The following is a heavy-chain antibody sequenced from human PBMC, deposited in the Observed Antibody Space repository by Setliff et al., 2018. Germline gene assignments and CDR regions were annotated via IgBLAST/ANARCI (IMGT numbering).Heavy chain of an antibody. D-gene: IGHD2-15*01. CDR3: ARELRSPYWHIDF. J-gene: IGHJ4*02. V-gene: IGHV1-69*13. Sequence: SVKVSCKASGGTFSSDVITWVRQAPGQGLEWMGRFIPVLRRANYAQRFQGRVTITADESTSTGYLELSRLRSEDTAIYYCARELRSPYWHIDFWGQGTLVTVSS. CDR2: FIPVLRRA. CDR1: GGTFSSDV.